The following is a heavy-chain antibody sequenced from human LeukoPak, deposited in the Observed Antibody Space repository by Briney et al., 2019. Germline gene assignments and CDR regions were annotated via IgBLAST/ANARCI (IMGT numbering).Heavy chain of an antibody. J-gene: IGHJ5*02. D-gene: IGHD6-13*01. CDR2: ISGSGGST. CDR1: GFTFSSYA. Sequence: GGSLRLSCAASGFTFSSYAMSWVRQAPGKGLEWVSAISGSGGSTYYADSVKGRFTISRDNSKNTLYLQMNSLRAEDTAVYYCARDRAATNWFDPWGQGTLVTVSS. CDR3: ARDRAATNWFDP. V-gene: IGHV3-23*01.